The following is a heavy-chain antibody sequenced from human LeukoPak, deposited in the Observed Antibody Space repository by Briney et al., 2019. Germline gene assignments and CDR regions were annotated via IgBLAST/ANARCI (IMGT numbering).Heavy chain of an antibody. J-gene: IGHJ4*02. V-gene: IGHV3-11*04. CDR1: GFTFSDYY. CDR3: AKVTYSSGKLGDY. Sequence: PGGSLRLSCAASGFTFSDYYMSWIRQAPGKGLEWVSYISSSGGTIYYADSVKGRFTISRDNAKNSLYLQMNSLRAEDTAVYYCAKVTYSSGKLGDYWGQGTLVTVSS. D-gene: IGHD6-19*01. CDR2: ISSSGGTI.